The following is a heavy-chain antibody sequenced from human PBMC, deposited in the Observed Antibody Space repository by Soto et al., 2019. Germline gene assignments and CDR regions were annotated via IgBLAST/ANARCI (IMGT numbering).Heavy chain of an antibody. Sequence: EVQLVESGGGLVKPGGSLRLSCAASGFTFSGHTINWVRQAPGKGLEWVSSVSSSSSYIYYADSVEGRFTVSRDNAEKSLCLQMNSLRAEDTAMYCCARCMGFDGSGYAFFDSWGQGTLVTVSS. CDR1: GFTFSGHT. D-gene: IGHD3-10*01. CDR3: ARCMGFDGSGYAFFDS. CDR2: VSSSSSYI. J-gene: IGHJ4*02. V-gene: IGHV3-21*01.